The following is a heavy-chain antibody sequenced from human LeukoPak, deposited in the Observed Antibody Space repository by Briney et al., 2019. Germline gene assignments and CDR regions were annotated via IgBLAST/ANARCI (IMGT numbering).Heavy chain of an antibody. D-gene: IGHD1-26*01. CDR3: ATWAFYHDLDV. J-gene: IGHJ6*02. CDR2: INSDGDKT. V-gene: IGHV3-43*02. CDR1: GFAFHALA. Sequence: GGSLRLSCAASGFAFHALAMHWVRQAPGKGLEWVSLINSDGDKTYYADSVRGRFTISRDNSKTSLYLQMNSLRTEDTALYYCATWAFYHDLDVSGQGTTVTVSS.